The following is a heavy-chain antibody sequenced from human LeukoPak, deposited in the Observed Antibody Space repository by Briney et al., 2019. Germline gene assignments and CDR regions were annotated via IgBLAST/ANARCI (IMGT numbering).Heavy chain of an antibody. V-gene: IGHV3-23*01. Sequence: GGSLRLSCAASGITFSTYGMYWVRQAPGKGLEWVSVISGDGGTTYYADSVKGRFTISRDNSKNTLYLQMDSLRAGDTAVYYCAKDNSYSGSVYWGQGTLVTVSS. CDR1: GITFSTYG. D-gene: IGHD1-26*01. J-gene: IGHJ4*02. CDR2: ISGDGGTT. CDR3: AKDNSYSGSVY.